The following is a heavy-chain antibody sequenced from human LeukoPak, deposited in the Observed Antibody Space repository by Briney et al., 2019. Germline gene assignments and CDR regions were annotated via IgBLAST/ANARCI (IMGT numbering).Heavy chain of an antibody. CDR3: ARADIAAAARRSNYFDY. J-gene: IGHJ4*02. D-gene: IGHD6-13*01. Sequence: ASVKVSCKASGYTFTSYGISWVRQAPGQGLEWMGWISAYNGNTNYAQKLQGRVTMTTDTSTSTAYMELRSLRSDDTAVYYCARADIAAAARRSNYFDYWGQGTLVTVSS. CDR1: GYTFTSYG. CDR2: ISAYNGNT. V-gene: IGHV1-18*04.